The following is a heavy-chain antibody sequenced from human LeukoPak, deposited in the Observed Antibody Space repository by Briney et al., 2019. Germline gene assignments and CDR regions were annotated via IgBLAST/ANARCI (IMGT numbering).Heavy chain of an antibody. Sequence: GGSLRLSCAASGFTFSSNAMSWVRQAPGKGLEWVSAISGSGGSTYYADSVKGRFTISRDNSKNTLYLQMNSLRAEDTAVYYCAKAIQSYCSGGSCYGLDYWGQGTLVTVSS. CDR1: GFTFSSNA. V-gene: IGHV3-23*01. CDR3: AKAIQSYCSGGSCYGLDY. CDR2: ISGSGGST. D-gene: IGHD2-15*01. J-gene: IGHJ4*02.